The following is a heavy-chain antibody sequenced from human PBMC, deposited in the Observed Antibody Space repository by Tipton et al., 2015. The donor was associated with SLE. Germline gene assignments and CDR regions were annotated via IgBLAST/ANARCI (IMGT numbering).Heavy chain of an antibody. D-gene: IGHD1-1*01. CDR3: AKEGDTTYAFDI. J-gene: IGHJ3*02. CDR1: GFTFSSYG. CDR2: IRYDRSNK. V-gene: IGHV3-30*02. Sequence: SLRLSCAASGFTFSSYGMHWVRQAPGKGLEWVAFIRYDRSNKYYADSVKGRFTISRDNSKNTLYLQMNSLRAEDTAVYYCAKEGDTTYAFDIWGQGTMVTVSS.